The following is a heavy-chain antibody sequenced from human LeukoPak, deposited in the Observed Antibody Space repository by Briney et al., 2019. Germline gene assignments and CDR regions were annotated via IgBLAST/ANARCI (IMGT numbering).Heavy chain of an antibody. J-gene: IGHJ4*02. V-gene: IGHV4-39*01. Sequence: SETLSLTCTVSGGSISSSSYYWGWIRQPPGKGLEWIGSIYYSGSTYYNPSLKSRVTISVDTSKNQFSLKLSSVTAADTAVYYCARHVQQQWLSAQKTAGPSYFPFDYWGQGTLVTVSS. CDR2: IYYSGST. D-gene: IGHD6-19*01. CDR1: GGSISSSSYY. CDR3: ARHVQQQWLSAQKTAGPSYFPFDY.